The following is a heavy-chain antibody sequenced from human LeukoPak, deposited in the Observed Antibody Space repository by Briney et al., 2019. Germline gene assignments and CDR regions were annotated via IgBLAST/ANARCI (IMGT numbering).Heavy chain of an antibody. CDR3: ARDGVSVSGIAVVGPKIGYFDL. D-gene: IGHD6-13*01. J-gene: IGHJ2*01. CDR1: GGSFSGYY. Sequence: SETLSLTCAVYGGSFSGYYWNWLRQPTGKGLEWIGEINHSGSTNYNPSLKSRVTISVDTSKNQFSLKLSSVTAADTAVYYCARDGVSVSGIAVVGPKIGYFDLWGRGTLVTVSS. CDR2: INHSGST. V-gene: IGHV4-34*01.